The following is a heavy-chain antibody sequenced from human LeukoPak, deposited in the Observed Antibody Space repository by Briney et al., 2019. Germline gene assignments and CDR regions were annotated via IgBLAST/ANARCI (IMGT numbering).Heavy chain of an antibody. D-gene: IGHD6-13*01. J-gene: IGHJ4*02. CDR1: GFTFSSYE. Sequence: PGGSLRLSCAASGFTFSSYEMNWVRQAPGKGLEWVSYISSSGSTIYYAGSVKGRFTISRDNAKNSLYLQMNSLRAEDTAVYYCARLDIAAAGTEGNDYWGQGTLVTVSS. CDR2: ISSSGSTI. V-gene: IGHV3-48*03. CDR3: ARLDIAAAGTEGNDY.